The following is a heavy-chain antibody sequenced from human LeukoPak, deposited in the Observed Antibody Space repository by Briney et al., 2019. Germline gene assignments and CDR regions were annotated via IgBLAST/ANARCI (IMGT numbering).Heavy chain of an antibody. CDR3: ARSSRWFGDAFDI. V-gene: IGHV4-59*01. Sequence: GSLRLSCAASGFTFSSYGMSWVRQAPGKGLEWIGSIYYSGSTYYNPSLRSRVTISVDTSKNQLSLKLSSVTAADTAVYYCARSSRWFGDAFDIWGQGTMVTVSS. CDR2: IYYSGST. D-gene: IGHD6-13*01. CDR1: GFTFSSYG. J-gene: IGHJ3*02.